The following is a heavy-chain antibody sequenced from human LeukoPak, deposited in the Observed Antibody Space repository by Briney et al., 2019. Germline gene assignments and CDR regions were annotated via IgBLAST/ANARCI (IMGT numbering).Heavy chain of an antibody. CDR2: IYNSGST. V-gene: IGHV4-59*01. CDR1: DASLSHDS. J-gene: IGHJ6*02. CDR3: ARVGGTNYYYYNDLDV. D-gene: IGHD1-26*01. Sequence: SETLSLTCTVSDASLSHDSWSWIRQPPGKGLEWIGHIYNSGSTNYNPSLKSRVTISVDTSKNQFSLKVSSVTAADTAVYYCARVGGTNYYYYNDLDVWGQGTTVTVSS.